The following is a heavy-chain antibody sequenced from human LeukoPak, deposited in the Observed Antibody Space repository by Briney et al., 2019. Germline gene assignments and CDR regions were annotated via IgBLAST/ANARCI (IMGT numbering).Heavy chain of an antibody. CDR2: ISGSGGST. CDR3: AKDFKYSSSWYVGYYFDY. CDR1: GFTFSSYA. D-gene: IGHD6-13*01. J-gene: IGHJ4*02. V-gene: IGHV3-23*01. Sequence: PGGSLRLSCAASGFTFSSYAMSWVRQAPGKGLEWVSAISGSGGSTYYADSVKGRFTISRGNSKNTLYLQMNSLRAEDTAVYYCAKDFKYSSSWYVGYYFDYWGQGTLVTVSS.